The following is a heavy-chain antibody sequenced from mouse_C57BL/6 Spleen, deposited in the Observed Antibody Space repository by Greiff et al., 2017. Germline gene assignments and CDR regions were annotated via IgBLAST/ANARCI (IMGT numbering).Heavy chain of an antibody. V-gene: IGHV5-17*01. J-gene: IGHJ3*01. CDR3: ARREVYDYDAGFAY. Sequence: VQLQQSGGGLVKPGGSLKLSCAASGFTFSDYGMHWVRQAPEKGLEWVAYISSGSSTIYYADTVKGRFTISRDNAKNTLFLQMTSLRSEDTAMYYCARREVYDYDAGFAYWGQGTLVTVSA. CDR2: ISSGSSTI. D-gene: IGHD2-4*01. CDR1: GFTFSDYG.